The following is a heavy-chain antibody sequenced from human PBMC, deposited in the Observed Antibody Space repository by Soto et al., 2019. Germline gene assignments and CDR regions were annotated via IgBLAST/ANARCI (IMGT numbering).Heavy chain of an antibody. CDR1: GFTFSSYG. J-gene: IGHJ4*02. V-gene: IGHV3-30*18. D-gene: IGHD1-26*01. Sequence: GGSLRLSCAASGFTFSSYGMHWVRQAPGKGLEWVAVISYDGSNKYYADSVKGRFTISRDNSKNTLYLQMNSLRAEDTAVYYCAKDFTVGATVDYWGQGTLVTVSS. CDR2: ISYDGSNK. CDR3: AKDFTVGATVDY.